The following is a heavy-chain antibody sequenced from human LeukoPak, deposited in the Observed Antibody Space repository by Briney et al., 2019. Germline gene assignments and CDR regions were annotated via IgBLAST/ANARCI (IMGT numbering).Heavy chain of an antibody. CDR1: GGSISSYY. CDR2: IYYSGST. V-gene: IGHV4-59*08. J-gene: IGHJ6*02. D-gene: IGHD4-17*01. Sequence: PSETLSLTCTVSGGSISSYYWSWIRQPPGKGLEWIGHIYYSGSTNYNPSLKSRVTISVDTSKNQFSLKLSSVTAADTAVYYCASLGVGVPHQADDYGDSPYYYYGMDVWGQGTTVTVSS. CDR3: ASLGVGVPHQADDYGDSPYYYYGMDV.